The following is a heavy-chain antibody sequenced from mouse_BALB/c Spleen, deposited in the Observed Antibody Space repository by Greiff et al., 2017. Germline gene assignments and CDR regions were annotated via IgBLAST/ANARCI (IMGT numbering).Heavy chain of an antibody. D-gene: IGHD2-1*01. Sequence: VQLVESGPGLVQPSQSLSITCTVSGFSLTSYGVHWVRQSPGKGLEWLGVIWSGGSTDYNAAFISRLSISKDNSKSQVFFKMNSLQADDTAIYYCARNNGNSWFAYWGQGTLVTVSA. CDR3: ARNNGNSWFAY. CDR2: IWSGGST. V-gene: IGHV2-4-1*01. J-gene: IGHJ3*01. CDR1: GFSLTSYG.